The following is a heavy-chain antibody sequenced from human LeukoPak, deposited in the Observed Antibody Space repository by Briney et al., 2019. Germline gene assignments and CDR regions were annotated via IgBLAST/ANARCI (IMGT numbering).Heavy chain of an antibody. CDR3: ARDQEWSGYSSGWD. CDR2: ISSSGSTI. V-gene: IGHV3-11*04. J-gene: IGHJ4*02. Sequence: GGSLRLSCAASGFPLSDYYMSWIRQAPGKGLERASYISSSGSTIYYADSVKGRFTISRDNAKNTLYLQMNSLRAEDTAVYYCARDQEWSGYSSGWDWGQGTLVTVSS. D-gene: IGHD6-19*01. CDR1: GFPLSDYY.